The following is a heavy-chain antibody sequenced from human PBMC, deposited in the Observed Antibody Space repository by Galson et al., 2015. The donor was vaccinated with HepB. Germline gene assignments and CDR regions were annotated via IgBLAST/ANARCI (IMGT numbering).Heavy chain of an antibody. CDR2: INPSGGST. CDR3: ARDQGGAPLALWFGEAYDAFDI. Sequence: SVKVSCKASGYTFTSYYMHWVRQAPGQGLEWMGIINPSGGSTSYAQKFQGRVTMTRDTSTSTVYMELSSLRSEDTAVYYCARDQGGAPLALWFGEAYDAFDIWGQGTMVTVSS. D-gene: IGHD3-10*01. J-gene: IGHJ3*02. V-gene: IGHV1-46*01. CDR1: GYTFTSYY.